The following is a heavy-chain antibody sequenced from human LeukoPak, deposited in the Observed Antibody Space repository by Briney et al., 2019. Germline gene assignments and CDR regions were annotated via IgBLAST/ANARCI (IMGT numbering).Heavy chain of an antibody. CDR3: ARDSGEGSGWQTYPSY. J-gene: IGHJ4*02. Sequence: GGSLRLSCAASGFTFSTYWMSWVRQAPWKGLEWVANIKKDGSEKYYVDSVKGRFTTSRDNAKNSLYLQMNSLRAEDTAVYYCARDSGEGSGWQTYPSYWGQGTLVTVSS. CDR1: GFTFSTYW. CDR2: IKKDGSEK. D-gene: IGHD6-19*01. V-gene: IGHV3-7*01.